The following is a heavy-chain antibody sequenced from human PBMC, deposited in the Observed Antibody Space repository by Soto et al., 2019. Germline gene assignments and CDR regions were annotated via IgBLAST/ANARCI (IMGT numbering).Heavy chain of an antibody. D-gene: IGHD1-1*01. J-gene: IGHJ5*02. V-gene: IGHV1-69*02. CDR2: IIPFLGRT. CDR3: ARTTGSPNSNWFDP. Sequence: QLHLVQSGAEVRKPGSSEKVSCKASGGTLSSYSVTWVRQAPGQGLEWMGRIIPFLGRTNYAQNFQGRVTVTADISTIAAYMELSSLRSDDTAIYYCARTTGSPNSNWFDPWGQGTLVIVSS. CDR1: GGTLSSYS.